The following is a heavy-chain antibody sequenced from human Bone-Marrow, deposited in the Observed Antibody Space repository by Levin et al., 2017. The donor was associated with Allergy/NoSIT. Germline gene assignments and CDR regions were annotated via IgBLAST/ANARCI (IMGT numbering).Heavy chain of an antibody. CDR2: ISSSSSTI. CDR3: AREYSSSSGKCLDY. V-gene: IGHV3-48*02. J-gene: IGHJ4*02. Sequence: PGGSLRLSCAASGFTLSTYSMNWVRQAPGKGLEWVSYISSSSSTIYYADSVKGRFTISRDNAKNSLYVQMSSLRDEDTAVYYCAREYSSSSGKCLDYWGQGTLVTVSS. D-gene: IGHD6-6*01. CDR1: GFTLSTYS.